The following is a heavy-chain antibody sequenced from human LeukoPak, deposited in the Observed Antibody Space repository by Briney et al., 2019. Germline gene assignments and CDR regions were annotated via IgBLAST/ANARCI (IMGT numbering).Heavy chain of an antibody. D-gene: IGHD6-6*01. V-gene: IGHV4-38-2*02. Sequence: SETLSLTCTVSGYSISSGYYWGWIRQPPGKGLEWIGSIYHSGSTYYNPSLKSRVTISVDTSKNQFSLKLSSVTAADTAVYYCARLLPISIAARPLDYWGQGTLVTVSS. CDR2: IYHSGST. CDR3: ARLLPISIAARPLDY. CDR1: GYSISSGYY. J-gene: IGHJ4*02.